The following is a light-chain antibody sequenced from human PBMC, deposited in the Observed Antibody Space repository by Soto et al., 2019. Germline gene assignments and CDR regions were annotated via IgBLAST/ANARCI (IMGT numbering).Light chain of an antibody. CDR1: QSISNY. CDR3: QKYNSAPLN. V-gene: IGKV1-39*01. Sequence: DIQMTQSPSSLSASVGDRVTITCRASQSISNYLNWYQQKPGKAPKLLIYAASSLQSGVPSRFSGSGSGTDFTLTISSLQPEDVGNYYCQKYNSAPLNFGGGTKV. J-gene: IGKJ4*01. CDR2: AAS.